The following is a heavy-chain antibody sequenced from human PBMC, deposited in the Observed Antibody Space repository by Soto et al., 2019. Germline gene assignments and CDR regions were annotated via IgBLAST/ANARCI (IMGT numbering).Heavy chain of an antibody. CDR2: IYTSGST. J-gene: IGHJ6*02. CDR3: ARGVGDYEIIYCYYYGMDV. V-gene: IGHV4-4*07. CDR1: GGSISSYY. D-gene: IGHD4-17*01. Sequence: QVQLQESGPGLVKPSETLSLTCTVSGGSISSYYWSWIRQPAGKGLEWIGRIYTSGSTNYNPSLKSRVTMSVDTSKNQFSLKLSSVTAADTAVYYCARGVGDYEIIYCYYYGMDVWGQGTTVTVSS.